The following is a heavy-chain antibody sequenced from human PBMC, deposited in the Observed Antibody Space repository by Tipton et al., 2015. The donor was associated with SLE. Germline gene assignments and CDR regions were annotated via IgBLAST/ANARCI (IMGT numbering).Heavy chain of an antibody. Sequence: TLSLTCTVSGGSISSHYWSWIRQPPGKGLEWIGYIYYSGSTYYNPSLKSRVTISVDTSKNQFSLKLSSVTAADTAVYYCACGISRFDPWGQGTLVTVSS. CDR1: GGSISSHY. CDR3: ACGISRFDP. D-gene: IGHD3-3*02. J-gene: IGHJ5*02. V-gene: IGHV4-59*06. CDR2: IYYSGST.